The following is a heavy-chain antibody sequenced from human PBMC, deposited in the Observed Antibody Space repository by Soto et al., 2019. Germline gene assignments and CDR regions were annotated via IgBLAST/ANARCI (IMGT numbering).Heavy chain of an antibody. D-gene: IGHD3-3*01. CDR3: GKASSSNSWSPIDY. V-gene: IGHV3-9*01. CDR1: GFTFDDYA. Sequence: GGSLRLSCVASGFTFDDYAMHWVRQIPGRGLQWVSGISWSTSSIGYGASLRGRFLISRDNANNSLYLQMNDLRPEDTALYYCGKASSSNSWSPIDYWGQGTMVTVSS. J-gene: IGHJ4*02. CDR2: ISWSTSSI.